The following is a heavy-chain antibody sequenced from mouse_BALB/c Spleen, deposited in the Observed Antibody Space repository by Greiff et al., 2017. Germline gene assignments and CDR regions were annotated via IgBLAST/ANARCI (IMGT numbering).Heavy chain of an antibody. CDR2: IDPANGNT. V-gene: IGHV14-3*02. Sequence: VQLQQSGAELVKPGASVKLSCTASGFNIKDTYMHWVKQRPEQGLEWIGRIDPANGNTKYDPKFQGKATITADTSSNTAYLQLSSLTSEDTAVYYCAGNSWFAYWGQGTLVTVSA. D-gene: IGHD2-1*01. CDR3: AGNSWFAY. J-gene: IGHJ3*01. CDR1: GFNIKDTY.